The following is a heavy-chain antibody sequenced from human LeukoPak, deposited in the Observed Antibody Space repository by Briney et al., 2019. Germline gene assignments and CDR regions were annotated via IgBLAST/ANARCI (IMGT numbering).Heavy chain of an antibody. Sequence: ASVKVSFKASGYTFTCYYMHWVRQAPGQGLEWMGWINPNSGGTNYAQKFQGRVTMTRDTSISTAYMELSRLRSDDTAVYYCARDLGGYYDSYAFDIWGQGTMVTVSS. J-gene: IGHJ3*02. CDR2: INPNSGGT. D-gene: IGHD3-22*01. CDR1: GYTFTCYY. CDR3: ARDLGGYYDSYAFDI. V-gene: IGHV1-2*02.